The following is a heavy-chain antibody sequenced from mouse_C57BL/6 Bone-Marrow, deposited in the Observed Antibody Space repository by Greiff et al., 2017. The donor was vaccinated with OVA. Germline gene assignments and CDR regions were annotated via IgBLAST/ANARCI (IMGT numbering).Heavy chain of an antibody. J-gene: IGHJ2*01. D-gene: IGHD1-1*01. V-gene: IGHV1-82*01. CDR3: ARSALYYYGSPPWFAY. CDR2: IYPGDGDT. Sequence: VQLQQSGPELVKPGASVKISCKASGYAFSSSWMNWVKQRPGKGLEWIGRIYPGDGDTNYNGKFKGKATLTADKSSSTAYMQLSSLTSEDSAVYFCARSALYYYGSPPWFAYWGQGTTLTVSS. CDR1: GYAFSSSW.